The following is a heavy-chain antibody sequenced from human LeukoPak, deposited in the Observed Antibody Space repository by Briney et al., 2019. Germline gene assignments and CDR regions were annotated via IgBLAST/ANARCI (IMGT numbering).Heavy chain of an antibody. CDR1: GFTFSSYA. Sequence: GGSLRLSCAASGFTFSSYAMNWVRQAPGQGLEWVAVISYDGSNEQYADSLKGRFTISRDNSKNTLYLQMNSLRPEDTAVYYCARDRGGNYYYYYYMDVWGRGTTVTVSS. D-gene: IGHD4-23*01. J-gene: IGHJ6*03. CDR3: ARDRGGNYYYYYYMDV. CDR2: ISYDGSNE. V-gene: IGHV3-30*04.